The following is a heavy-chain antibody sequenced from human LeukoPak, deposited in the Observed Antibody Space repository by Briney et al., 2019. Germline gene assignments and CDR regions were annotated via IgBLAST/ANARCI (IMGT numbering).Heavy chain of an antibody. D-gene: IGHD4-23*01. J-gene: IGHJ6*03. CDR3: ARAPTTVVTPNYYYYYMDV. Sequence: GASVKVSCKASGYTFTSYGISWVRQAPGQGLEWMGWISAYNGNTNYAQKLQGRVTMTTDTSTSTAYMELRSLRSDDTAVYYCARAPTTVVTPNYYYYYMDVWGKGTRSPSP. CDR1: GYTFTSYG. CDR2: ISAYNGNT. V-gene: IGHV1-18*01.